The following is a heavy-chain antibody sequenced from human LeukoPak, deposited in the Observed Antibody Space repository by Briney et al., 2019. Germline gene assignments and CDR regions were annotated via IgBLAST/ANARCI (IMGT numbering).Heavy chain of an antibody. CDR3: AKDFSSSSLGSWYFDL. CDR2: IRYDASNK. J-gene: IGHJ2*01. Sequence: GGSLRLSCAASGFTFDDYGMHWVRQAPGKGLEWVAFIRYDASNKYYGDSVKGRFTVSRDNVKNTLYLQMNSLRTEDTAVYYCAKDFSSSSLGSWYFDLWGRGALVTVYS. D-gene: IGHD6-13*01. CDR1: GFTFDDYG. V-gene: IGHV3-30*02.